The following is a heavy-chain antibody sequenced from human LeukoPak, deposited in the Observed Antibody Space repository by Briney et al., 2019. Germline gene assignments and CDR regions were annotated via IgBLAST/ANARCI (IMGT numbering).Heavy chain of an antibody. V-gene: IGHV3-72*01. J-gene: IGHJ4*02. CDR1: GLISSDHY. CDR2: TGNRANSYST. D-gene: IGHD2-15*01. CDR3: ARAVVGSGFDC. Sequence: QPGGSLRLSCVASGLISSDHYIDWVRQAPGKGLEWVGRTGNRANSYSTQYAASVGGRFIILSDDSKNSLYLQMNSLKNEDTAVYYCARAVVGSGFDCWGQGSLVSVSS.